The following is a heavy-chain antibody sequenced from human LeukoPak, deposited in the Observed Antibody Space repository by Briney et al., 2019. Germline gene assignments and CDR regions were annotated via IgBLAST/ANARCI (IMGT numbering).Heavy chain of an antibody. Sequence: SETLSLTCTVSGGSINSSSYYWSWIRQPPGKGLEWIGYIYYSGSTNYNPSLKSRVTISVDTSKNQFSLKLSSVTAADTAVYYCARGGTSIAAAGTAGWFDPWGQGTLVTVSS. D-gene: IGHD6-13*01. CDR1: GGSINSSSYY. CDR2: IYYSGST. V-gene: IGHV4-61*01. CDR3: ARGGTSIAAAGTAGWFDP. J-gene: IGHJ5*02.